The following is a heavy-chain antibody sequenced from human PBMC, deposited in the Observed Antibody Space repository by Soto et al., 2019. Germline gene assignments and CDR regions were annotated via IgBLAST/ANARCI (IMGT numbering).Heavy chain of an antibody. D-gene: IGHD3-10*01. CDR1: SGSISSYY. CDR2: AYYSGTT. CDR3: ARTPFYYFGLGTHLYYFEF. Sequence: SETLSLTCTVASGSISSYYWSWLRQPPGKGLEWIGYAYYSGTTNYNSSLKSRVTISIDTSKNQFSLTLNSVTAADTAVYYCARTPFYYFGLGTHLYYFEFWDQGALVTVSS. V-gene: IGHV4-59*01. J-gene: IGHJ4*02.